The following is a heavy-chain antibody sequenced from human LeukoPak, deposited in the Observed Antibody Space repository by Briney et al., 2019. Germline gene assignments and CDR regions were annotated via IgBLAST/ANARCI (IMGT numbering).Heavy chain of an antibody. CDR2: IYYSGST. D-gene: IGHD1-14*01. CDR3: ARAKLRNFYYFDY. Sequence: SETLSLTCTVSSGSISSYHWSWIRQPPGKGLEWIGYIYYSGSTTYNPSLNSRVTISVDTSKNQFSLKLSSVTAADTAVYYCARAKLRNFYYFDYWGQGTLVTVSS. CDR1: SGSISSYH. J-gene: IGHJ4*02. V-gene: IGHV4-59*01.